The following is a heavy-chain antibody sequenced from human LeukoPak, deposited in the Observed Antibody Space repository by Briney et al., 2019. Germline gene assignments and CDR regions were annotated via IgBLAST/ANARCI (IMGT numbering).Heavy chain of an antibody. CDR1: GGSISSSSYY. D-gene: IGHD2-15*01. CDR2: IYYSGST. Sequence: SETLSLTCTVSGGSISSSSYYWGWIRQPPGKGLEWIGSIYYSGSTYYNPSLKSRVTISVDTSKNQFSPKLSSVTAADTAVYYCARRRILGYFDYWGQGTLVTVSS. J-gene: IGHJ4*02. CDR3: ARRRILGYFDY. V-gene: IGHV4-39*01.